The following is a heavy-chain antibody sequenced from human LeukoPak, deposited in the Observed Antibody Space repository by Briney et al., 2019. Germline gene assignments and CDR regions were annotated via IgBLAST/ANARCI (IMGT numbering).Heavy chain of an antibody. J-gene: IGHJ4*02. Sequence: VASVKVSCKVTGYSLSELSMHWVRQAPETGLEWMGGSDPEDGQRIYAQKFQGRVTMTEDRSTDTAYMEISSLRSEDTAMYYCAIGAGDYDRFIFWGQGTRVTVSS. D-gene: IGHD4-17*01. CDR2: SDPEDGQR. V-gene: IGHV1-24*01. CDR1: GYSLSELS. CDR3: AIGAGDYDRFIF.